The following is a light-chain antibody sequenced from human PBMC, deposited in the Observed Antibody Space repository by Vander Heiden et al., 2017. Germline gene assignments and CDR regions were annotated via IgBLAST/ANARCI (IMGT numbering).Light chain of an antibody. CDR2: GKS. CDR3: QSYDSSLSAWV. Sequence: QSVLTQPPSVSGAPGPRVTTSCTGSRSNIGAGFEVHWYQQLPGAAPKLLIYGKSNRPSGVPARFSDSKSDTSASLAITGLQAEDEADYYCQSYDSSLSAWVFGGGTKLTV. J-gene: IGLJ3*02. V-gene: IGLV1-40*01. CDR1: RSNIGAGFE.